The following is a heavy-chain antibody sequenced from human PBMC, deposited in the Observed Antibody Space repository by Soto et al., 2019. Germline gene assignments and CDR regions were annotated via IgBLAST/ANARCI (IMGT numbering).Heavy chain of an antibody. CDR1: GFTFTSYS. V-gene: IGHV3-48*01. CDR2: ISSSSGTI. CDR3: VRRLDY. D-gene: IGHD6-25*01. J-gene: IGHJ4*02. Sequence: EVQLVESGGGLVQPGGSLRLSCVASGFTFTSYSINWVRQAPGKGLEWVSYISSSSGTIYYADSVKGRFTISRDNAKNSLYLQMNSLRVEDTAVYYCVRRLDYWGQGTLVTVSS.